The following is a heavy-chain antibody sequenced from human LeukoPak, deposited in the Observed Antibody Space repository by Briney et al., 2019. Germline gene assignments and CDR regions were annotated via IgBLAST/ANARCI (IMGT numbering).Heavy chain of an antibody. CDR3: ARKDGVAAINY. D-gene: IGHD2-21*02. J-gene: IGHJ4*02. CDR2: INHSGST. Sequence: PSGTLSLTCAVYGGSFSGYYWSWIRQPPGKGLEWIGEINHSGSTNYNPSLKSRVTISVDTSKNQFSLKLSSVTAADTAVYYCARKDGVAAINYWGQGTLVTVSS. V-gene: IGHV4-34*01. CDR1: GGSFSGYY.